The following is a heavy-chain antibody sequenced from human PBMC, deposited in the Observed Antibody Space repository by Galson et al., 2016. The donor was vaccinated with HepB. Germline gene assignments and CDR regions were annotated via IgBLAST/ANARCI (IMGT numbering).Heavy chain of an antibody. D-gene: IGHD3-3*02. CDR3: ARRPLSIGIFGENPGPFDT. CDR1: GYTFTDYW. Sequence: QSGAEVKGPGESLRISCQASGYTFTDYWIAWVRQRPGKGLEWMGIIFPLDSDTRYSPSFQGHITISVDKSTSTAYLQWSSLKASDTGIYFCARRPLSIGIFGENPGPFDTWGQGTMVTVSS. J-gene: IGHJ3*02. V-gene: IGHV5-51*01. CDR2: IFPLDSDT.